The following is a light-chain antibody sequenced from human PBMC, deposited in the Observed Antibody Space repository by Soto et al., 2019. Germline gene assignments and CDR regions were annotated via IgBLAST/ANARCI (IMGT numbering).Light chain of an antibody. J-gene: IGKJ5*01. CDR1: QSLNNE. CDR2: DAS. V-gene: IGKV1-5*01. CDR3: QQYHRSSIT. Sequence: DIQMTQSPSTLSASVGDRVTITCRASQSLNNELAWYQQKPGKAPNLLMYDASTLERGVPSRFSGTGSGTEFTLTISSLQPDDVATYYCQQYHRSSITFGQGTRLESK.